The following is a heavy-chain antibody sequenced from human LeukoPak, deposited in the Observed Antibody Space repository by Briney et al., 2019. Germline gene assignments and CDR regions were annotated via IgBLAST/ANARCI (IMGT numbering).Heavy chain of an antibody. J-gene: IGHJ4*02. CDR2: VIPIFGTA. D-gene: IGHD3-3*01. Sequence: GASVKVSCKASGGTFSSYAISWVRQAPGQGLEWMGGVIPIFGTANYAQQFQGRVTITAVESTSTAYMELSSLRSEDTAVYYCARGHPPSYYDFWSGYYLPDFDYRGQGTLVTVSS. CDR3: ARGHPPSYYDFWSGYYLPDFDY. V-gene: IGHV1-69*01. CDR1: GGTFSSYA.